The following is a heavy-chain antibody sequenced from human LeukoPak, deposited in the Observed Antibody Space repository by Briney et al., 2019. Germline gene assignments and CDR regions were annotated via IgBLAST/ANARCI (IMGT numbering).Heavy chain of an antibody. CDR2: SNWNGGST. V-gene: IGHV3-20*04. CDR3: ARDHGYCRSTSCYYDY. D-gene: IGHD2-2*01. J-gene: IGHJ4*02. CDR1: GFTFDDYG. Sequence: PGGSLRLSCAASGFTFDDYGMSWVRQAPGEGLEWVSGSNWNGGSTGYADSVKGLFTISRDNAKNSLYLQMNSLRAEDTALYYCARDHGYCRSTSCYYDYWGQGTLVTVSS.